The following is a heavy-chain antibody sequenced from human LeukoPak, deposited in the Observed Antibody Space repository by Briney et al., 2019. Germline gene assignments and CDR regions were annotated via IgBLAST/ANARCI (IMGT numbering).Heavy chain of an antibody. Sequence: GGSLRLSCAASGFTFSSYAMSWVRQAPGKGLEWVSAISGSGGSTYYADSVKGGFTISRDNSKNTLYLQMNSLRAEDTAVYYCAKGKSESYYYYFDYWGQGTLVTVSS. D-gene: IGHD1-26*01. CDR1: GFTFSSYA. J-gene: IGHJ4*02. V-gene: IGHV3-23*01. CDR3: AKGKSESYYYYFDY. CDR2: ISGSGGST.